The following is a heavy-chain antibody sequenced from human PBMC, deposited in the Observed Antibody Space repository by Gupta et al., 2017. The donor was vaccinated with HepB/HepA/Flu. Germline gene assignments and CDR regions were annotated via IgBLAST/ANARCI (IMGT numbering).Heavy chain of an antibody. V-gene: IGHV3-48*03. CDR3: AREIGGGPSGAFNI. D-gene: IGHD1-26*01. Sequence: EVQLVESGGGLVQPGGSLRRSGAAAGFFFSSYEMIWVRQAPGKGLEWASGISGSGGDRWYADSVKGRFTVSRDNAKNSLYLQMNSLRVEDTAIYYCAREIGGGPSGAFNIGGQGTMVIVSS. J-gene: IGHJ3*02. CDR2: ISGSGGDR. CDR1: GFFFSSYE.